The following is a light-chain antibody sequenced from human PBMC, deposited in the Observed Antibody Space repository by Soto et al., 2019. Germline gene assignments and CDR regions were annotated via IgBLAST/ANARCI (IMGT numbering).Light chain of an antibody. Sequence: QSVLTQPPSVSGSPGQSVTISCTGSSSDVGSYNLVSWYQQAPGTAPKLMIYEVSNRPSGVPDRFSGSKSGNTASLTITGLQAEDEADYYCTSYTTTNTYVFGTGTKLTVL. V-gene: IGLV2-18*02. CDR1: SSDVGSYNL. J-gene: IGLJ1*01. CDR2: EVS. CDR3: TSYTTTNTYV.